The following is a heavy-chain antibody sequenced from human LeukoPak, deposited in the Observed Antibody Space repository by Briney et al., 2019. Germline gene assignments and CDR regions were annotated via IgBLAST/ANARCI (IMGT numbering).Heavy chain of an antibody. Sequence: GGSLRLSCAASGFNFNNYGMHWVRQAPGKGLEWVAVIWYDGSNKYYADSVKGRFTISRDNSKNTLYLQMNSLRAEDTAVYYCARDRATISLYYYYGMDVWGQGTTVTVSS. CDR2: IWYDGSNK. V-gene: IGHV3-33*08. J-gene: IGHJ6*02. CDR1: GFNFNNYG. CDR3: ARDRATISLYYYYGMDV. D-gene: IGHD5-12*01.